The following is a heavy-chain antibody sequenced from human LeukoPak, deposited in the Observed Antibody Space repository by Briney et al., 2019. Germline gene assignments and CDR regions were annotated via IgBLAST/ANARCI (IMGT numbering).Heavy chain of an antibody. D-gene: IGHD3-22*01. CDR3: ARASDSSGYPDAFDI. J-gene: IGHJ3*02. CDR2: IYYSGST. V-gene: IGHV4-31*03. CDR1: GGSISSSSYY. Sequence: SETLSLTCTVSGGSISSSSYYWGWIRQHPGKGLEWIGYIYYSGSTYYNPSLKSRVSISVDTSKNQFSLKLSSVTAADTAVYYCARASDSSGYPDAFDIWGQGTMVTVSS.